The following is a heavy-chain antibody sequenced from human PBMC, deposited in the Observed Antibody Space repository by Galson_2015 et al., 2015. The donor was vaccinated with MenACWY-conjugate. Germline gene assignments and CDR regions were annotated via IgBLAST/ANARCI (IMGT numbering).Heavy chain of an antibody. CDR1: GFSFNIYW. CDR3: VRARGFDY. V-gene: IGHV3-7*03. CDR2: IKPDGSEK. Sequence: SLRLSCAASGFSFNIYWMTWVRQAPGKGLEWVANIKPDGSEKYSVDSVKGRFTISRDNTKNSLHLQMNSLRAEDTAVYYCVRARGFDYWGQGTLVTVSS. J-gene: IGHJ4*02.